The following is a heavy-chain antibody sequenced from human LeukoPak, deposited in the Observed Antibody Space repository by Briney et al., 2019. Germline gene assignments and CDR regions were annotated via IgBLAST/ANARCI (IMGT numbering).Heavy chain of an antibody. CDR2: ISGSGGST. D-gene: IGHD3-22*01. CDR1: GFTFGNYA. V-gene: IGHV3-23*01. Sequence: GGSLRLSCAASGFTFGNYAMSWVRRAPGKGLEWVSAISGSGGSTYSADSVKGRFTISRDNSKNTLYLQMNSLRAEDTAVYYCAKDSSAYSTYIDYWGQGTLVTVSS. CDR3: AKDSSAYSTYIDY. J-gene: IGHJ4*02.